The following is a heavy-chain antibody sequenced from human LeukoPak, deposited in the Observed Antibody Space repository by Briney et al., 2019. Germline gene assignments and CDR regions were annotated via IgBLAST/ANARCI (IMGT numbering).Heavy chain of an antibody. D-gene: IGHD6-13*01. V-gene: IGHV3-11*01. CDR1: GFTFSDYY. Sequence: GGSLRLSCAASGFTFSDYYMSWIRQAPGKGLEWVSYISSSGSTIYYADSVKGRFTISRDNAKNSLYLQMNRLRAEDTAVDYFAREIAAAGIYFWGQGTLVTVSS. CDR2: ISSSGSTI. CDR3: AREIAAAGIYF. J-gene: IGHJ4*02.